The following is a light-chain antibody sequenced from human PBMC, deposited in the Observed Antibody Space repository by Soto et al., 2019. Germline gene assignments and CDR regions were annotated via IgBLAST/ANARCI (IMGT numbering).Light chain of an antibody. CDR1: SSDVGGYNY. V-gene: IGLV2-14*01. CDR3: SSYTSSSTLFV. Sequence: QSALTQPASVSGSPGQSITISCTGTSSDVGGYNYVSWYQQHPGKAPKLMIYEVSNRPSGVSNRFSGSKSGNTASLTISGLLAEDEADYYCSSYTSSSTLFVFGGGTKLTVL. CDR2: EVS. J-gene: IGLJ3*02.